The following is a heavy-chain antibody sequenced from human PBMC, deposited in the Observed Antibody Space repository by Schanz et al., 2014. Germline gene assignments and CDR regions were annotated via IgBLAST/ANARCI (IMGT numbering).Heavy chain of an antibody. CDR1: GFTFNSYA. D-gene: IGHD6-19*01. CDR3: AIIGVMFAVAGSRADY. J-gene: IGHJ4*02. V-gene: IGHV3-23*01. CDR2: ISHSGGSK. Sequence: DVQLLESGGGLVQPGGSLRLSCAASGFTFNSYAMTWVRQAPGKGLEWVSSISHSGGSKYYADSVKGRFSISRDNAKTSRFLQMDLLRAEDTALYDCAIIGVMFAVAGSRADYWGQGTLVTVSS.